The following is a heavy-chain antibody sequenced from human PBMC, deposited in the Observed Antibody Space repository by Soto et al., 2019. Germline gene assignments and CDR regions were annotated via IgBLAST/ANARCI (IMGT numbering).Heavy chain of an antibody. J-gene: IGHJ6*02. CDR2: INHSGST. CDR1: GGSFSGYY. V-gene: IGHV4-34*01. D-gene: IGHD6-13*01. CDR3: ASLYSSRWVWSGMDV. Sequence: PSETLSLTCAVYGGSFSGYYWSWIRQPPGKGLEWIGEINHSGSTNYNPSLKSRVTISVDTSKNQFSLKLSSVTAADTAVYYCASLYSSRWVWSGMDVWGQGTTVTVSS.